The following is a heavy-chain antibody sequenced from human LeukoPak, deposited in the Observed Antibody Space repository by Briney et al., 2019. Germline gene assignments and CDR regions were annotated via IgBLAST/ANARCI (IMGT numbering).Heavy chain of an antibody. V-gene: IGHV3-23*01. Sequence: GGSLRLSCAASGFTFSSYAMSWVRQAPGKGLEWVSAISGSGGSTYYADSVKGRFTISRDNSKNSLYLQMNSLRAEDTAVYYCAREFVVVIATDAFDIWGQGTMVTVSS. CDR2: ISGSGGST. CDR3: AREFVVVIATDAFDI. J-gene: IGHJ3*02. D-gene: IGHD2-21*01. CDR1: GFTFSSYA.